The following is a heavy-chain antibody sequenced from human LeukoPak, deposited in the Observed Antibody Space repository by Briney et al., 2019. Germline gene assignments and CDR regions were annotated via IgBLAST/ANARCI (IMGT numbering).Heavy chain of an antibody. Sequence: SETLSLTCTVSGGSINSNIYYWGWIRQPAGKGLEWIGRIYTTGSTNYNPSLKSRVTISVDTSKNQFSLKLSSVTAADTAVYYCARVSFGSGYYNYMDVWGKGTTVTVSS. CDR2: IYTTGST. CDR3: ARVSFGSGYYNYMDV. D-gene: IGHD3-10*01. CDR1: GGSINSNIYY. V-gene: IGHV4-61*02. J-gene: IGHJ6*03.